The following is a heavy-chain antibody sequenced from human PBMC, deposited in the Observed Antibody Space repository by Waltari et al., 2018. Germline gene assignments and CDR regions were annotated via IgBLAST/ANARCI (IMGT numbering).Heavy chain of an antibody. CDR1: GGSISSYY. Sequence: QVQLQESGQGLVKPSETLSLTCTVSGGSISSYYWTWIRQPPGKGLEWIGYIYYSGSTNYNPSLKSRVTISVDTSKNQFSLKLSSVTAADTAVYYCARATLVLGAFDIWGQGTMVTVSS. J-gene: IGHJ3*02. V-gene: IGHV4-59*01. CDR3: ARATLVLGAFDI. CDR2: IYYSGST. D-gene: IGHD6-13*01.